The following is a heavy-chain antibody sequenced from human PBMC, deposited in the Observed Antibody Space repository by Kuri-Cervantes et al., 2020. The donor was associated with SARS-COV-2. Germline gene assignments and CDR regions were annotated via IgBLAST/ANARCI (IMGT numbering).Heavy chain of an antibody. Sequence: SGPTLVKPTQTLTLTCTFSGFSLSTSGMCVSWIRQPPGKALEWLARIDWDDDKYYSTSLTTRLTVSKDTSRNQVVLTLTNMDPVDTATYYCVRIRAATVIADYWGQGTLVTVSS. J-gene: IGHJ4*02. CDR2: IDWDDDK. V-gene: IGHV2-70*11. CDR1: GFSLSTSGMC. D-gene: IGHD4-11*01. CDR3: VRIRAATVIADY.